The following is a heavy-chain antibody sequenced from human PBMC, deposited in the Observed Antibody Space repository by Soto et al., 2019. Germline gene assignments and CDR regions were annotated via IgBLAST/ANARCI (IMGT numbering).Heavy chain of an antibody. CDR3: AMVDVYVTPSPQDV. V-gene: IGHV1-18*01. CDR1: GYTFTRYG. Sequence: QVQLVQSGAEVKNPGASVKVSCKASGYTFTRYGIGWARQAPGQGLEWMGWINTYNGNTNYAQNVQGRVTLTTDTSTSTADIELRSLRSNATAIYYCAMVDVYVTPSPQDVWGQGTTVIVSS. D-gene: IGHD3-16*01. CDR2: INTYNGNT. J-gene: IGHJ6*02.